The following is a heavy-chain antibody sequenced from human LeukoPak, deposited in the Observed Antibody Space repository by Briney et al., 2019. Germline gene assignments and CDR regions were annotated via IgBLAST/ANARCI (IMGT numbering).Heavy chain of an antibody. V-gene: IGHV1-69*04. D-gene: IGHD2-2*01. CDR2: IIPILGIA. CDR1: GGTFSSYA. CDR3: ARIQVVPAAVYYYYGMDV. Sequence: ASVKVSCKASGGTFSSYAISWVRQAPGQGLEWMGRIIPILGIANYAQKFQGRVTITADKSTSTAYMELSSLRSEDTAVYYCARIQVVPAAVYYYYGMDVWGQGTTVTVSS. J-gene: IGHJ6*02.